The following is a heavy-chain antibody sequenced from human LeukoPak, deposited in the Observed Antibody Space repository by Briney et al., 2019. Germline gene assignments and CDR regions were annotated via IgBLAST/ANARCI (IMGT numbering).Heavy chain of an antibody. D-gene: IGHD3-10*01. V-gene: IGHV3-30-3*01. Sequence: PGGSLGLSCAASGFTFRNYVIHWVRQAPGKGLEWVAVTSSDLNVKLYADSVKGRFTISRDNSRSTLYLQMNSLRPEDTAIYYCAREGYYGSGSPPSLYFDYWGQGTWSPSPQ. J-gene: IGHJ4*02. CDR2: TSSDLNVK. CDR1: GFTFRNYV. CDR3: AREGYYGSGSPPSLYFDY.